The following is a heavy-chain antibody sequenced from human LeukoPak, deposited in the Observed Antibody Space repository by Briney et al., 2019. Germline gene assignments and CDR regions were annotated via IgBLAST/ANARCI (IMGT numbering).Heavy chain of an antibody. D-gene: IGHD4-11*01. CDR1: RGSISSSTSY. Sequence: SETLSLTCTVSRGSISSSTSYWGWIRQPPGKGLEWIGSIFYPGSTYYNPSLKSRVTISVDTSKNQFSLRLSSVTAADTAVYYCARVDYSNYGADYYYYYMDVWGKGTTVTVSS. J-gene: IGHJ6*03. CDR3: ARVDYSNYGADYYYYYMDV. CDR2: IFYPGST. V-gene: IGHV4-39*01.